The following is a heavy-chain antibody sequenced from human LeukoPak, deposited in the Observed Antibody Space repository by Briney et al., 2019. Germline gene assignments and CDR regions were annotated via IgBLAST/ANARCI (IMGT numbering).Heavy chain of an antibody. CDR1: GFTFSSYG. Sequence: PGGSLRLSCAASGFTFSSYGMHWVRQAPGKGQEWVAFIRYDGSNKYYADSVKGRFTISRDNSKNTLYLQMNSLRAEDTAVYYCAKDNDILTGYYEHLDYWGQGTLVTVSS. CDR2: IRYDGSNK. CDR3: AKDNDILTGYYEHLDY. J-gene: IGHJ4*02. D-gene: IGHD3-9*01. V-gene: IGHV3-30*02.